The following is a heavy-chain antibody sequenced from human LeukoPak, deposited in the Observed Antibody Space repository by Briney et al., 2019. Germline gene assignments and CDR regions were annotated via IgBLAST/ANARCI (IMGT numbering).Heavy chain of an antibody. CDR1: GYSFTSYW. J-gene: IGHJ4*02. CDR3: ARQNLYYDILTGEAKGDYFDY. V-gene: IGHV5-51*01. D-gene: IGHD3-9*01. Sequence: GESLKISCKGSGYSFTSYWIGWVRQMPGKGLEWMGIIYPGDSDTRYSPSFQGQVTISADESISTAYLQWSSLKASDTAMYYCARQNLYYDILTGEAKGDYFDYWGQGTLVTVSS. CDR2: IYPGDSDT.